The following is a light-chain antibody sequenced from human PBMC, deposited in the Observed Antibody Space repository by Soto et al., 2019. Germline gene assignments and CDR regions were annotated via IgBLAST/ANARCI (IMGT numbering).Light chain of an antibody. CDR1: QSVSSSY. CDR3: QRYDHAPHT. V-gene: IGKV3-20*01. Sequence: EVVLTQSPGTLSLSPGERATLSCRASQSVSSSYLAWYQQKPGQAPRLLIYGASTRATGIPDRFSGSGSGTDFTLTISRLEPEDFAVYYCQRYDHAPHTFGHGTKLDIK. CDR2: GAS. J-gene: IGKJ2*01.